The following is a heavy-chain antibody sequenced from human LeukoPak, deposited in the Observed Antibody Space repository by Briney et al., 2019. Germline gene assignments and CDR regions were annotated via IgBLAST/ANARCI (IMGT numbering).Heavy chain of an antibody. J-gene: IGHJ4*02. Sequence: GGSLRLSCAVSGITLSNYGMSWVRQAPGKGMEWVAGISGSGGSTNYADSVKGRFTISRDNPKNTLYLQMNILRAEDTAVYFCAKRGVVIRVILVGFHKEAYYFDSWGQGALVTVSS. V-gene: IGHV3-23*01. CDR2: ISGSGGST. CDR1: GITLSNYG. CDR3: AKRGVVIRVILVGFHKEAYYFDS. D-gene: IGHD3-22*01.